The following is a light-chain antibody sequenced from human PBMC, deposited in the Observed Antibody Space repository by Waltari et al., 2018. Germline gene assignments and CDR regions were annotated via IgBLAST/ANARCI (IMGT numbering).Light chain of an antibody. J-gene: IGLJ1*01. CDR2: DVS. CDR3: SSYSSSSTLYV. V-gene: IGLV2-14*03. CDR1: SSDVGGYDY. Sequence: QSALTQPASVSGSPGLSITIFCAGTSSDVGGYDYVSWYQQHPGNAPELIIYDVSNRPSGVSDRFSGSKSGNTASLTISGLQADDEADYYCSSYSSSSTLYVFGTGTKVTV.